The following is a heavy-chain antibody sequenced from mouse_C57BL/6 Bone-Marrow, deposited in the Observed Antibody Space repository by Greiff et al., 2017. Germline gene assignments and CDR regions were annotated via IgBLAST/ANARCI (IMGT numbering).Heavy chain of an antibody. CDR3: ARRGILSYLHY. J-gene: IGHJ4*01. Sequence: VQLQQSGPVLVKPGASVKMSCKASGYTFTDYYMNWVKQSHGKSLEWIGVINPYNGGTSYNQKFKGKATLTVDKSSSTAYMERNSLTYEDSAVYYCARRGILSYLHYWGQGTSVTVSS. D-gene: IGHD1-1*02. CDR1: GYTFTDYY. CDR2: INPYNGGT. V-gene: IGHV1-19*01.